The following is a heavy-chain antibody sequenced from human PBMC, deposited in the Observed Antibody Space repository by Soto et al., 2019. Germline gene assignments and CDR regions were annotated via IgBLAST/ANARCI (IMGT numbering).Heavy chain of an antibody. CDR3: AREGAGYYGSGSYFSSYYYYYMDV. CDR1: GFTVSSNY. Sequence: GGSLRLSCAASGFTVSSNYMSWVRQAPGKGLEWVSVIYSGGSTYYADSVKGRFTISRDNSKNTLYLQMNSLRAEDTAVYYCAREGAGYYGSGSYFSSYYYYYMDVWGKGTTVTVSS. V-gene: IGHV3-66*01. CDR2: IYSGGST. J-gene: IGHJ6*03. D-gene: IGHD3-10*01.